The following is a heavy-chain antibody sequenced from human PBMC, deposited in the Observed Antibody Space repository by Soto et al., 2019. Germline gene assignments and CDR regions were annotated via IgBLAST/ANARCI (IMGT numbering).Heavy chain of an antibody. CDR1: GFTFSSYW. CDR3: ARGYSSGWFQVGAFDI. CDR2: INSDGSST. D-gene: IGHD6-19*01. V-gene: IGHV3-74*01. Sequence: PGGSLRLSCAASGFTFSSYWMHWVRQGPGKGLVWVLRINSDGSSTSYADSVKGRFTISRDNAKNTLYLQMNSLRAEDTAVYYCARGYSSGWFQVGAFDIWGQGTMVTVSS. J-gene: IGHJ3*02.